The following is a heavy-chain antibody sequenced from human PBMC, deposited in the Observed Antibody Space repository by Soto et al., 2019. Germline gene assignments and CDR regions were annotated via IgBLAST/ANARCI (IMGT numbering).Heavy chain of an antibody. CDR3: ARDDLERRGGYGAFDI. Sequence: EVQLVASGGGLVQPGGSLRLSCATSGFTVSYNYMSWVRKAPGKGLEVVSVIYSSGRTYYADSVKGRLTVSRDKSRATVYLQMNSLRVEDTAVYFCARDDLERRGGYGAFDIWGQGTMVTVSS. V-gene: IGHV3-66*01. CDR2: IYSSGRT. CDR1: GFTVSYNY. D-gene: IGHD1-1*01. J-gene: IGHJ3*02.